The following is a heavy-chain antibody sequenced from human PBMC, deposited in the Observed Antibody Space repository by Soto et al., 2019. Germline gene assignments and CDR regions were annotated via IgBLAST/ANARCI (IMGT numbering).Heavy chain of an antibody. CDR1: GGSISSYS. V-gene: IGHV4-59*01. D-gene: IGHD3-9*01. Sequence: SETLSLTCTVSGGSISSYSCSWIRQPPGKGLQWIGYIYYSGRTNYNPSLKSRVIISVDTSKKQISLKLSSVTAADSAVYYCASGGWTYDILTGYYLWGQGTMVTVSS. CDR3: ASGGWTYDILTGYYL. J-gene: IGHJ3*01. CDR2: IYYSGRT.